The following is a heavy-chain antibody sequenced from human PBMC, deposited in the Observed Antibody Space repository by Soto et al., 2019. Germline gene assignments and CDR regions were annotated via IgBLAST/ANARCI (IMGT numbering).Heavy chain of an antibody. CDR3: ARHSPPFFYGSGPWDV. V-gene: IGHV4-59*08. CDR1: GGSISSYY. CDR2: IYYSGST. J-gene: IGHJ6*02. Sequence: TSETLSLTCTVSGGSISSYYWSWIRQPPGKGLEWIGYIYYSGSTNYNPSLKSRVTISVDTSKNQFSLKLSSLIAADTAVYYCARHSPPFFYGSGPWDVWGQATTVTV. D-gene: IGHD3-10*01.